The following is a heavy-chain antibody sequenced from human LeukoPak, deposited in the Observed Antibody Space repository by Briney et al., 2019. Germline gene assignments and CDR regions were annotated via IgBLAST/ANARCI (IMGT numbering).Heavy chain of an antibody. CDR3: ARISSDSISYYDH. D-gene: IGHD3-22*01. CDR2: INSEGSTI. V-gene: IGHV3-74*01. J-gene: IGHJ4*02. Sequence: GGSLRLSCAGSGIMFSTYWMHWVRQAPGKGLVWVSRINSEGSTISYADSVKGRFTISRDNAKNTLFLQMNSLRAEDTAVYYCARISSDSISYYDHWGQGTLVTVSS. CDR1: GIMFSTYW.